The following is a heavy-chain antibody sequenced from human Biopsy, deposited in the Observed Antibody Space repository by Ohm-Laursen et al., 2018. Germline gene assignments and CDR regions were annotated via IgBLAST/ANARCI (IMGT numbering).Heavy chain of an antibody. J-gene: IGHJ5*01. CDR1: GDSMGTYY. D-gene: IGHD3-3*01. CDR2: IYYSGTT. Sequence: GTLSLTCAVSGDSMGTYYWSWIRQPPGKVMEWIASIYYSGTTHKNPSLKSRVTISVDTSQGLLSLDLSSVNAADTAVYYCARVRGGFLEWFDYWGQGTLVTVSS. V-gene: IGHV4-59*01. CDR3: ARVRGGFLEWFDY.